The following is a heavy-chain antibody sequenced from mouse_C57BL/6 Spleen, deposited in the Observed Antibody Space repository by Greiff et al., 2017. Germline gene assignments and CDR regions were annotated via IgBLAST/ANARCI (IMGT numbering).Heavy chain of an antibody. J-gene: IGHJ2*01. Sequence: EVHLVESGGGLVKPGGSLKLSCAASGFTFSDYGMHWVRQAPEKGLEWVAYISSGSSTIYYADTVKGRFTISRDNAKNTLFLQMTSLRSEDTAMYYCARNYGSRVPYYLDYWGQGTTLTVSS. D-gene: IGHD1-1*01. CDR3: ARNYGSRVPYYLDY. CDR1: GFTFSDYG. V-gene: IGHV5-17*01. CDR2: ISSGSSTI.